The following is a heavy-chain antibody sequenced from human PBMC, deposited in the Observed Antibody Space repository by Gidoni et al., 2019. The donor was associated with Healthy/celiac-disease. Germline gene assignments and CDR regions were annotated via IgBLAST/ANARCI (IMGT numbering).Heavy chain of an antibody. CDR3: AREPYDCWSGPDY. Sequence: EVQLVESGGGLVQPGGSLRLSCAASGFTFSSYWMGWVRQAPGKGLEWVANIKQDGSEKYYVDSVKGRFTISRDNAKNSLYLQMNSLRAEDTAVYYCAREPYDCWSGPDYWGQGTLVTVSS. CDR2: IKQDGSEK. V-gene: IGHV3-7*01. D-gene: IGHD3-3*01. J-gene: IGHJ4*02. CDR1: GFTFSSYW.